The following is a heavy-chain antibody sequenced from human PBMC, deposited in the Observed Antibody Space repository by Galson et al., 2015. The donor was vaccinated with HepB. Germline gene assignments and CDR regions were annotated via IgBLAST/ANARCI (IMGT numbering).Heavy chain of an antibody. CDR3: AKEGTLFGVINFFDY. CDR1: GFRVGSYG. V-gene: IGHV3-30*18. Sequence: SLRLGGAAAGFRVGSYGIHWVGQAPGTGREWEAVISYDGSNKHYADSVKGRFTIYRDICMHTLDLQMNSLRAEDMAVYFCAKEGTLFGVINFFDYWGQGTLVTVSS. D-gene: IGHD3-3*01. CDR2: ISYDGSNK. J-gene: IGHJ4*02.